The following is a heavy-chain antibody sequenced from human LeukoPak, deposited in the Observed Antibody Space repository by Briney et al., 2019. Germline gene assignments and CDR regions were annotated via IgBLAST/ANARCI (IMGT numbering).Heavy chain of an antibody. CDR2: IYHSGSI. CDR1: GYSISSDYY. CDR3: ATMGYCTSISCPYYFDY. V-gene: IGHV4-38-2*01. Sequence: SETLSLTCVVSGYSISSDYYWGWIRQPPGKGLEWIGSIYHSGSIYYNPSLKSRVTISIDTSKNQFSLKLSSVTAADTAVYYCATMGYCTSISCPYYFDYWGPGTLVTVSS. J-gene: IGHJ4*02. D-gene: IGHD2-2*01.